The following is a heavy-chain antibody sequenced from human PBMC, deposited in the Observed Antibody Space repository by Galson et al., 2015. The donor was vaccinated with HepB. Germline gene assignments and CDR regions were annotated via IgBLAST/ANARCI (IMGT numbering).Heavy chain of an antibody. CDR1: GFTFSSYG. Sequence: SLRLSCAASGFTFSSYGMHWVRQAPGKGLEWVAVISYDGSNKYYADSVKGRFTISRDNSKNTLYLQMNSLRAEDTAVYYCAGNNYFDYWGQGTLVTVSS. J-gene: IGHJ4*02. CDR3: AGNNYFDY. CDR2: ISYDGSNK. V-gene: IGHV3-30*03.